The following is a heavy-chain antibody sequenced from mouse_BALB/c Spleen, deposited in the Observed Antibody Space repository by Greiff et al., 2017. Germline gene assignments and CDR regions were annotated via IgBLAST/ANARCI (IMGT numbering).Heavy chain of an antibody. CDR3: ARKLITTVVDYAMDY. D-gene: IGHD1-1*01. Sequence: QVQLKESGAELARPGASVKMSCKASGYTFTSYTMHWVKQRPGQGLEWIGYINPSSGYTNYNQKFKDKATLTADKSSSTAYMQLSSLTSEDSAVYYCARKLITTVVDYAMDYWGQGTSVTVSS. V-gene: IGHV1-4*01. J-gene: IGHJ4*01. CDR2: INPSSGYT. CDR1: GYTFTSYT.